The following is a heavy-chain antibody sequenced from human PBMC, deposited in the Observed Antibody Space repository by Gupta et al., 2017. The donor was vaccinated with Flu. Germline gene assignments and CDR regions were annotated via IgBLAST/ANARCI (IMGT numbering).Heavy chain of an antibody. CDR1: GFSFSSYE. CDR3: VREIPGTGPAFDY. Sequence: EVQLVESGGGLVQPGGSLRLSCAASGFSFSSYEMTWVRQAPGKGLEWVSYISDSGKSIYNADSVKGRFTISRDNARNSLYLQMNSLRAEDTAVYFCVREIPGTGPAFDYWGQGALVTVSS. J-gene: IGHJ4*02. V-gene: IGHV3-48*03. D-gene: IGHD6-13*01. CDR2: ISDSGKSI.